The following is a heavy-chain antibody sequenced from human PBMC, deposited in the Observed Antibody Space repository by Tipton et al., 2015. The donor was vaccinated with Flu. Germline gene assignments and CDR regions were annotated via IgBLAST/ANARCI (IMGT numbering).Heavy chain of an antibody. CDR3: ARALNSGREYTFDI. CDR1: GYFISSGYY. J-gene: IGHJ3*02. D-gene: IGHD1-26*01. Sequence: LRLSCTVSGYFISSGYYWGWIRQSPGTGLQWIATIIQSGNAYYNPSLRSRVTISVDTTKNLFSLNLSSVTATDTAVYYCARALNSGREYTFDIWGRGTGVTVSS. CDR2: IIQSGNA. V-gene: IGHV4-38-2*02.